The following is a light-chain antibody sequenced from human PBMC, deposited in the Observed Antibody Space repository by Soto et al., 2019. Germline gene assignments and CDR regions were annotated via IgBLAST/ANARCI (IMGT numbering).Light chain of an antibody. CDR1: QGISNY. V-gene: IGKV1-27*01. CDR2: AAS. J-gene: IGKJ4*01. Sequence: DIQMTQSPSSLSASVGDRVTSTCRASQGISNYLAWYQQKPGKVPWLLIYAASTLQSGVPSRFSGCASGTDFTLTVISLQPEDVATYSCLKYNSAPALTFDGGTKVELK. CDR3: LKYNSAPALT.